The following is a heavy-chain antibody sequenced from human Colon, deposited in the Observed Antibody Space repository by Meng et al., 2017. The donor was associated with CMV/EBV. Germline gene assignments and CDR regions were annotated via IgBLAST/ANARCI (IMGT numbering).Heavy chain of an antibody. CDR2: VKTKSDSGTA. CDR1: GCSIGEAD. D-gene: IGHD3-10*01. CDR3: TTGFGQYFDY. J-gene: IGHJ4*02. V-gene: IGHV3-15*07. Sequence: CAGEGCSIGEADRNWVGQIPGKGLEWVARVKTKSDSGTADNAAPVKARFSDSRDDSKNTVSLQMSALTTKDTALYYCTTGFGQYFDYWGQGALVTVSS.